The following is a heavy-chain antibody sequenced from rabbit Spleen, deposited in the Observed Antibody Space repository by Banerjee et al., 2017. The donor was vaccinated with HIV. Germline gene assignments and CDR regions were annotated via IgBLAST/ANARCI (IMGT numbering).Heavy chain of an antibody. J-gene: IGHJ6*01. CDR2: INAVTGKA. CDR3: ARDTSTSFSSYGMDL. D-gene: IGHD1-1*01. CDR1: GFSFSDRDV. Sequence: QEQLEESGGGLVKPEGSLTLTCKASGFSFSDRDVMCWVRQAPGKGLEWIACINAVTGKAVYASWAKGRFTFSKTSSTTVTLQMTRLTAADTATYFCARDTSTSFSSYGMDLWGPGTLVTVS. V-gene: IGHV1S45*01.